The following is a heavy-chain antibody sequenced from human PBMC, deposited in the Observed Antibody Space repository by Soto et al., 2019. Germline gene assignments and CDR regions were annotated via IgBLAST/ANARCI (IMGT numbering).Heavy chain of an antibody. CDR1: GFSFSVSS. Sequence: EVQLVESGGGLVEPGGSMRLSCAASGFSFSVSSMHWVRQASGKGLEWLGRTRSKASNYATTYSESVRGRFIISRDDSQDTMFLQMNSLRTEDTAIYYCAIEAAGFGHWGQGTLVTVSS. D-gene: IGHD6-13*01. CDR2: TRSKASNYAT. J-gene: IGHJ4*02. CDR3: AIEAAGFGH. V-gene: IGHV3-73*01.